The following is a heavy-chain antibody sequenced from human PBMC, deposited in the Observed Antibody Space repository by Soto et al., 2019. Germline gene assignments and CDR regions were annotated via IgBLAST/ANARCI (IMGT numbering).Heavy chain of an antibody. J-gene: IGHJ6*02. CDR2: IKEDGSEK. Sequence: SLTISCAASGITFSTYWMSLVRQAPGKGLEWVASIKEDGSEKYYVDSVKGRFTISRDNANDSLFLQMNSLRAEDTAVYYCANGGRGYSGYQSEGYGMDVWGQGTTVTVSS. CDR3: ANGGRGYSGYQSEGYGMDV. D-gene: IGHD5-12*01. CDR1: GITFSTYW. V-gene: IGHV3-7*01.